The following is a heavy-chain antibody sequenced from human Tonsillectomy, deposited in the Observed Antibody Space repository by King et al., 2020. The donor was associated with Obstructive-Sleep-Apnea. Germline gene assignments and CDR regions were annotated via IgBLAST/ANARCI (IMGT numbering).Heavy chain of an antibody. CDR1: GFTFSDYY. Sequence: VQLVESGGDLVRPGGSLRLSCAASGFTFSDYYMSWIRQAPGKGLEWLSYISSSSSHTNYADSVKGRFTISRDNAKNSLYLQMNSLRAEDTAVYYCARDYYGSGSYGWFDPWGQGTLVTVSS. CDR3: ARDYYGSGSYGWFDP. CDR2: ISSSSSHT. V-gene: IGHV3-11*06. J-gene: IGHJ5*02. D-gene: IGHD3-10*01.